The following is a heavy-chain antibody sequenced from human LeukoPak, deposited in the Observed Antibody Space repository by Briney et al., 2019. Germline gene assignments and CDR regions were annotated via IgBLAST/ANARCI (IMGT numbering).Heavy chain of an antibody. Sequence: GGSLRLSCAASGFTFSSCGMHWVRQAPGKGLEWVAVIWYDGSNKYYADSVKGRFTISRDNSKNTLYLQMNSLRAEDTAVYYCARERAGDCSGGSCYSGSFDYWGQGTLVTVSS. V-gene: IGHV3-33*01. CDR3: ARERAGDCSGGSCYSGSFDY. CDR2: IWYDGSNK. J-gene: IGHJ4*02. CDR1: GFTFSSCG. D-gene: IGHD2-15*01.